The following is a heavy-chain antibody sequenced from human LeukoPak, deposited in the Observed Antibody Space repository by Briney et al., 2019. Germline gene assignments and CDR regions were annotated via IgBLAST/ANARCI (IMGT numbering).Heavy chain of an antibody. CDR3: ARCHTSLDYYDSSGYSPAVYDY. J-gene: IGHJ4*02. CDR1: GGSISSYY. V-gene: IGHV4-59*01. CDR2: IYYSGST. D-gene: IGHD3-22*01. Sequence: SETLSLTCTVSGGSISSYYWSWIRQPPGKGLEWIGYIYYSGSTNYNPSLKSRVTISVDTSKNQFSLKLSSVTAADTAVYYCARCHTSLDYYDSSGYSPAVYDYWGQGTLVTVSS.